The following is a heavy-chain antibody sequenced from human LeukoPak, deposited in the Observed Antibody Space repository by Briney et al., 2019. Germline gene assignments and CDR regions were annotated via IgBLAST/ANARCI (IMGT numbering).Heavy chain of an antibody. D-gene: IGHD3-10*01. CDR1: GGSLSAYY. CDR2: INHGGST. Sequence: PSETLSLTCAVYGGSLSAYYWTWIRQPPGKGLEWIGEINHGGSTNYNPSLKSRVTISIDTSKNQFSLKLSSVTAADTAVYYCARDRYYYGSGSYYFDYWGQGTLVTVSS. CDR3: ARDRYYYGSGSYYFDY. J-gene: IGHJ4*02. V-gene: IGHV4-34*01.